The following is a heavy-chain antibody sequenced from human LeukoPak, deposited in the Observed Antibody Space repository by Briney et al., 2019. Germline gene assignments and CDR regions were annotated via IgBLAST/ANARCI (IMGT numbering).Heavy chain of an antibody. CDR3: ARRRYFDIYLDP. D-gene: IGHD2/OR15-2a*01. Sequence: GESLKISCKGPEYDFANYWIGWVRPVPGRGLEWMGIVYPTDSTIHYSPSFQGRVTISIDRSVSTAYLQWTSLKASDSAMYFCARRRYFDIYLDPWGQGTLVTVSS. J-gene: IGHJ5*02. CDR1: EYDFANYW. CDR2: VYPTDSTI. V-gene: IGHV5-51*01.